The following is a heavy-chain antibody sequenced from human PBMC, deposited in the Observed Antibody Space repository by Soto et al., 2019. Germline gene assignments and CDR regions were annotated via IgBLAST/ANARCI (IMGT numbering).Heavy chain of an antibody. CDR2: INHSGST. CDR1: GGSFSGYY. J-gene: IGHJ5*02. Sequence: QVQLQQWGAGLLKPSETLSLTCAVYGGSFSGYYWSWIRQPPGKGLEWIGEINHSGSTNYNPSLKSRVTISVDTSKNQFSLKLSSVTAADTTVYYCARGVGSPLHTASRSPNPHNWFDPWGQGTLVTVSS. D-gene: IGHD2-2*02. CDR3: ARGVGSPLHTASRSPNPHNWFDP. V-gene: IGHV4-34*01.